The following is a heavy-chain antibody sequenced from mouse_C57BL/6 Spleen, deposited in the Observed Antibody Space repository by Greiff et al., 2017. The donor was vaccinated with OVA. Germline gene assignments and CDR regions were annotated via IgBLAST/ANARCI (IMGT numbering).Heavy chain of an antibody. CDR1: GYTFTSYW. CDR2: IYPSDSET. D-gene: IGHD2-3*01. CDR3: ARSIDGYPAWFAY. V-gene: IGHV1-61*01. Sequence: QVPLQQPGAELVRPGSSVKLSCKASGYTFTSYWMDWVKQRPGPGLEWIGNIYPSDSETHYNQKFKDKATLTVDKSSSTAYMQLSSLTSEDSAVYYCARSIDGYPAWFAYWGQGTLVTVSA. J-gene: IGHJ3*01.